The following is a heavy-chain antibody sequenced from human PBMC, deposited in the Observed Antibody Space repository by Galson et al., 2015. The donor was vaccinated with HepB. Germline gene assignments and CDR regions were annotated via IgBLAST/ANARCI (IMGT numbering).Heavy chain of an antibody. Sequence: SVKVSCKASGGTFSSYTINWVRQAPGQGLEWMGRIIPILDITNYAQKFQGRVTITADKSTSTAYMELSSLRSEDTAVYYCAVTTGDQEDAMDVWGQGTTVTVSS. D-gene: IGHD7-27*01. J-gene: IGHJ6*02. CDR3: AVTTGDQEDAMDV. V-gene: IGHV1-69*02. CDR1: GGTFSSYT. CDR2: IIPILDIT.